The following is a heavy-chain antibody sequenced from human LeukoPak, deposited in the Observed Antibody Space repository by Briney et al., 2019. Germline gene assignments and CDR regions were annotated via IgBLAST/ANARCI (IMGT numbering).Heavy chain of an antibody. CDR1: GLSFSSYG. J-gene: IGHJ6*03. V-gene: IGHV3-30*19. CDR3: ARSVDTMVRGVIPRYYMDV. Sequence: GGSLRLSCAASGLSFSSYGMHWVRQAPGKGLEWVAVISYDGSNKYYADSVKGRFTISRDNSKNTLYLQMNSLRAEDTAVYYCARSVDTMVRGVIPRYYMDVWGKGTTVTVSS. D-gene: IGHD3-10*01. CDR2: ISYDGSNK.